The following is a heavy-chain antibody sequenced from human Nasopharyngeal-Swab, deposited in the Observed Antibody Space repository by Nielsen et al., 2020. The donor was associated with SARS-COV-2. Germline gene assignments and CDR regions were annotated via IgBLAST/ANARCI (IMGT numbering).Heavy chain of an antibody. D-gene: IGHD5/OR15-5a*01. J-gene: IGHJ3*01. V-gene: IGHV3-7*01. CDR3: VIASSVAFDF. CDR1: GFPFSRYW. Sequence: GGSLRLSCAASGFPFSRYWMSWVRQAPGKGLEWVAHIKEDRSKKYYVDSVNGRFTISRDNTKNSVYLQMNSLRADDTALYYCVIASSVAFDFWGQGTMVTVTS. CDR2: IKEDRSKK.